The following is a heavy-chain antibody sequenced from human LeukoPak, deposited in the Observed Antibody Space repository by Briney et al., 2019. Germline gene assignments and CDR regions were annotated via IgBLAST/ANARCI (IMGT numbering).Heavy chain of an antibody. D-gene: IGHD3-10*01. CDR1: GYTFTSYG. CDR3: ARDLGLSLYYGLGSRSSGY. V-gene: IGHV1-18*01. Sequence: ASVKVSCTASGYTFTSYGISWVRQAPGQGLEWMGWISPYNGNTNYAQKLQGRVTMTTDTSTSTAYMEVRSLISDDTAVYYCARDLGLSLYYGLGSRSSGYWGQGTLVTVSS. CDR2: ISPYNGNT. J-gene: IGHJ4*02.